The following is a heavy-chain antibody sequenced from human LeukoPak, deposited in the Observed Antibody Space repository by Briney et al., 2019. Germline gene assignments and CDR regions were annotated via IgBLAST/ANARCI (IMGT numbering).Heavy chain of an antibody. Sequence: GGSLRLSCAASGFTFSNAWMSWVRQAPGKGLEWVGRIKSKTDGGTTDYAAPVKGRFTISRDDSKNTLYLQMNSLKTEDTAVYYCTTSYYDFWSGSTSPDYWGQGTLVTVSS. CDR2: IKSKTDGGTT. CDR3: TTSYYDFWSGSTSPDY. V-gene: IGHV3-15*01. J-gene: IGHJ4*02. D-gene: IGHD3-3*01. CDR1: GFTFSNAW.